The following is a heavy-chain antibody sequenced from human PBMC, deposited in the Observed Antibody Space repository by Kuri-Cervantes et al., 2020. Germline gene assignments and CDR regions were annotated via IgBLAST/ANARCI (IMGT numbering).Heavy chain of an antibody. V-gene: IGHV4-59*08. Sequence: SETLSLTCTVSGGSISSYYWSWIRQPPGKGLEWIGEINHSGSTNYNPSLKSRVTISVDTSKNQFSLRLTSVTAADTAVYYCARQVYSSGRDFDYWGQGTLVTVSS. D-gene: IGHD6-19*01. J-gene: IGHJ4*02. CDR3: ARQVYSSGRDFDY. CDR1: GGSISSYY. CDR2: INHSGST.